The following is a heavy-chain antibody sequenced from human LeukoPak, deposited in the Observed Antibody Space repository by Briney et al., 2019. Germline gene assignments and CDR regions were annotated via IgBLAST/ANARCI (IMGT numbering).Heavy chain of an antibody. CDR3: AREETICSGGSCYPNGMDV. CDR2: ISSSSSYI. D-gene: IGHD2-15*01. Sequence: GGSLRLSCAASGFTFSSYSMNWVRRAPGKGLEWVSSISSSSSYIYYADSVKGRFTISRDNAKNSLYLQMNSLRAEDTAVYYCAREETICSGGSCYPNGMDVWGQGTAVTVSS. CDR1: GFTFSSYS. J-gene: IGHJ6*02. V-gene: IGHV3-21*01.